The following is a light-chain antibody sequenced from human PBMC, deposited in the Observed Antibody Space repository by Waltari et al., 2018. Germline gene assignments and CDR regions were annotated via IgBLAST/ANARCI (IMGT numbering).Light chain of an antibody. CDR3: QQLNSYPLT. J-gene: IGKJ4*01. CDR2: SAS. Sequence: DIQLTHSPSFLSPSVRDRVTITSRAIQGISNYLAWYQQKPGKAPKLLIYSASTLQSGVPSRFSGSGSGTEFSLTISSLQPEDFATYYCQQLNSYPLTFGGGTKVEIK. V-gene: IGKV1-9*01. CDR1: QGISNY.